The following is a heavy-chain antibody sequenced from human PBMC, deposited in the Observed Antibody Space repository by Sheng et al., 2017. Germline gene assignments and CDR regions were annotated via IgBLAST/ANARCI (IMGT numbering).Heavy chain of an antibody. Sequence: QVQLVQSGAEVKKPGASVKVSCKASGYTFTSYGISWVRQAPGQGLEWMGWISAYNGNTNYAQKLQGRVTMTTDTSTSTAYMELRSLRSDDTAVYYCAREPASALRYFDWPSGWFDPWGQGTLVTVSS. CDR2: ISAYNGNT. CDR3: AREPASALRYFDWPSGWFDP. CDR1: GYTFTSYG. V-gene: IGHV1-18*01. D-gene: IGHD3-9*01. J-gene: IGHJ5*02.